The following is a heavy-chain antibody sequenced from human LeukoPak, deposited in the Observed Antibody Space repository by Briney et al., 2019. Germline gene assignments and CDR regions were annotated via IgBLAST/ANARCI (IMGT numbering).Heavy chain of an antibody. CDR3: AKDLYCSGGHCYPKYFQH. J-gene: IGHJ1*01. V-gene: IGHV3-23*01. D-gene: IGHD2-15*01. CDR2: ISGSGGSA. CDR1: GFTFSSYG. Sequence: PGGSLRLSCAASGFTFSSYGMSWVRQAPGKGLEWVSAISGSGGSAYYADSVKGRFTISRDNSKNTLYLQMNSLRAQDTAVYYCAKDLYCSGGHCYPKYFQHWGQGTLVTVSS.